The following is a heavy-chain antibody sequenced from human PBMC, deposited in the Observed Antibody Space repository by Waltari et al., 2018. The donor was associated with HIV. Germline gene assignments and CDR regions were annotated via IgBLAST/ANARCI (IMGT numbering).Heavy chain of an antibody. Sequence: QVQLVESGGGVVQPGGSLRLSCAASGFTFSSYGMHWVSQAPGKGLEWVAVIRYDGSNKYYADSVKGRFTISRDNSKNTLYLQMNSLRAEDTAVYYCAKQLGATRNWYFDLWGRGTLVTVSS. CDR3: AKQLGATRNWYFDL. D-gene: IGHD1-26*01. CDR1: GFTFSSYG. CDR2: IRYDGSNK. V-gene: IGHV3-30*02. J-gene: IGHJ2*01.